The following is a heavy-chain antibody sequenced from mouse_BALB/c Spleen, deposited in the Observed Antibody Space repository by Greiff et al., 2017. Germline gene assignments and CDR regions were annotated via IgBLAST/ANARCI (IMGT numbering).Heavy chain of an antibody. V-gene: IGHV5-15*02. D-gene: IGHD1-1*01. Sequence: EVNLVESGGGLVQPGGSRKLSCAASGFTFSDYGMAWVRQAPGKGPEWVAFISNLAYSIYYADTVTGRFTISRENAKNTLYLEMSSLRSEDTAMYYCARDYYGSSWYFDVWGAGTTVTVSS. CDR1: GFTFSDYG. J-gene: IGHJ1*01. CDR3: ARDYYGSSWYFDV. CDR2: ISNLAYSI.